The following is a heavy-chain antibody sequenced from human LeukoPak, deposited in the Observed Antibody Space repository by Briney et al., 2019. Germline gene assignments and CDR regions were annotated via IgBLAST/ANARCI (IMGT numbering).Heavy chain of an antibody. CDR1: GFTFSSYA. V-gene: IGHV3-23*01. Sequence: GGSLRLSCAASGFTFSSYAMSWVHQAPGKGLEWVSAISGSGGSTYYADSVKGRFTISRDNSKNTLYLQMNSLRAEDTAVYYCANGGSYYWQVDYWGQGTLVTVSS. J-gene: IGHJ4*02. CDR2: ISGSGGST. CDR3: ANGGSYYWQVDY. D-gene: IGHD1-26*01.